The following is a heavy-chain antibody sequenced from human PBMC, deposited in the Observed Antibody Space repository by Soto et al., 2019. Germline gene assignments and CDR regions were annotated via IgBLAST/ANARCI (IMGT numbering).Heavy chain of an antibody. V-gene: IGHV3-11*06. CDR3: ARVAGDLDAFDI. CDR2: ISSSSSYT. D-gene: IGHD3-10*01. Sequence: GGSLRLSCAASGFTFSDYYMSWIRQAPGKGLEWVSYISSSSSYTNYADSVKGRFTISRDNAKNSLYLQMNSLRAEDTAVYYCARVAGDLDAFDIWGQGTMVTVSS. J-gene: IGHJ3*02. CDR1: GFTFSDYY.